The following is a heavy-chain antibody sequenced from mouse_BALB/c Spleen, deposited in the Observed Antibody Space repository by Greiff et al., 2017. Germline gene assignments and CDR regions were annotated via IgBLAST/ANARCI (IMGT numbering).Heavy chain of an antibody. D-gene: IGHD1-2*01. CDR2: ISSGGSYT. Sequence: EVMLVESGGDLVKPGGSLKLSCAASGFTFSSYGMSWVRQTPDKRLEWVATISSGGSYTYYPDSVKGRFTISRDNAKNTLYLQMSSLKSEDTAMYYCASDSLLRPYWYFDVWGAGTTVTVSS. V-gene: IGHV5-6*01. CDR3: ASDSLLRPYWYFDV. J-gene: IGHJ1*01. CDR1: GFTFSSYG.